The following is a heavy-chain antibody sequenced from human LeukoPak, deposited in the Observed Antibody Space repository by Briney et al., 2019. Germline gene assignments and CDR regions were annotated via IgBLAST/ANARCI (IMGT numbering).Heavy chain of an antibody. CDR2: IIPIFGTA. J-gene: IGHJ6*02. D-gene: IGHD2-2*01. V-gene: IGHV1-69*13. CDR3: AREHQLHYYGMDV. CDR1: GGTFSSYA. Sequence: GASVKVSCKASGGTFSSYAISWVRQAPGQGLEWMGGIIPIFGTANYAQKFQGRVTITADESTGTAYMELSSLRSEDTAVYYCAREHQLHYYGMDVWGQGTTVTVSS.